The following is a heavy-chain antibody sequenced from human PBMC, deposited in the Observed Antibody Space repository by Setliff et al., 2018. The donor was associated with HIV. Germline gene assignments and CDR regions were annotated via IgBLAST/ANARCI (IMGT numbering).Heavy chain of an antibody. Sequence: SETLSLTCAVYGGSFSGYYWTWIRQSPGKGLEWIGEINHSGATTYKPSLKSRATISVDTSKKQFSLKLNSVNAADTATYYCARYSGLGIDYWVQGTLVTVSS. CDR1: GGSFSGYY. V-gene: IGHV4-34*01. D-gene: IGHD1-26*01. J-gene: IGHJ4*02. CDR2: INHSGAT. CDR3: ARYSGLGIDY.